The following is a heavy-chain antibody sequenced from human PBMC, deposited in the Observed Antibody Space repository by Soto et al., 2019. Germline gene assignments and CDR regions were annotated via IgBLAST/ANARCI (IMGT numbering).Heavy chain of an antibody. Sequence: ILSLTCTVSGGSISSGGYYWSWIRQHPGKGLEWIGYIYYSGSTYYNPSLKSRVTISVDTSKNQFSLKLSSVTAADTAVYYCARVYLGGRTVDNWFDPWGQGTLVTVSS. V-gene: IGHV4-31*03. D-gene: IGHD6-19*01. CDR1: GGSISSGGYY. J-gene: IGHJ5*02. CDR2: IYYSGST. CDR3: ARVYLGGRTVDNWFDP.